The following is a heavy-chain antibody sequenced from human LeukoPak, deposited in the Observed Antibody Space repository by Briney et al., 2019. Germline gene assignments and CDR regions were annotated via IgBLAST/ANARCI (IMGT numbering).Heavy chain of an antibody. D-gene: IGHD6-6*01. CDR1: GFTFSSYG. CDR2: IRYDGSNK. J-gene: IGHJ5*02. CDR3: AKDLAAKSRIAAHRTNWFGP. V-gene: IGHV3-30*02. Sequence: TGGSLRLSCAASGFTFSSYGMYWVRQAPGKGLEWVAFIRYDGSNKYYANSVKGRFTISRDNSKNTLYLQMNSLRAEDTAVYYCAKDLAAKSRIAAHRTNWFGPWGQGTLVTVSS.